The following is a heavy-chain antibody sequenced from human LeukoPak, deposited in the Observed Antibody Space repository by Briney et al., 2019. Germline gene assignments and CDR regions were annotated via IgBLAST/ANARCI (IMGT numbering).Heavy chain of an antibody. CDR1: DGSISDDY. V-gene: IGHV4-59*08. CDR2: IYYSGST. J-gene: IGHJ2*01. D-gene: IGHD6-25*01. CDR3: ARQGGGFWYFDL. Sequence: SETLSLTCTVSDGSISDDYWTWIRQPPGKGLEWIGYIYYSGSTNYHPSLKSRVTISVDTSKNQFSLKLSSVTAADTAVYYCARQGGGFWYFDLWGRGTLVTVSS.